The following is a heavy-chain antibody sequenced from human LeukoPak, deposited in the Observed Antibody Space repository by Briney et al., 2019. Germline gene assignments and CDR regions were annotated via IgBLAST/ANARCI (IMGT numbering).Heavy chain of an antibody. D-gene: IGHD3-10*01. Sequence: GGSLRLSCAASGFTFSSYSMNWVRQAPGKGLEWVSSISSSSSYIYYADSVKGRFTISRDNAKNTLYLQMNSLRAEDTAVYYCARDQALWFGEGIYFDYWGQGNLVTVSS. CDR2: ISSSSSYI. V-gene: IGHV3-21*01. CDR1: GFTFSSYS. CDR3: ARDQALWFGEGIYFDY. J-gene: IGHJ4*02.